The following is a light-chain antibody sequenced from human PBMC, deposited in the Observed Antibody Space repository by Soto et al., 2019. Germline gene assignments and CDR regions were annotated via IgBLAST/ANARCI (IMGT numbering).Light chain of an antibody. J-gene: IGLJ3*02. CDR3: NSYTNNGTQV. Sequence: QSALTQPASVSGSPGQSITISCTGTTNDVGSYNYVSWYQQHPGKAPKLIIFDVSHRPSGISSRFSGSKFGNTASLTISGLQAEDEADYYCNSYTNNGTQVFGGGTKLTVL. CDR1: TNDVGSYNY. V-gene: IGLV2-14*03. CDR2: DVS.